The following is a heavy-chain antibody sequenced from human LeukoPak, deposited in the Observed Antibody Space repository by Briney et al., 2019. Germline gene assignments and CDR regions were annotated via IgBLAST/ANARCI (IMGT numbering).Heavy chain of an antibody. V-gene: IGHV4-61*02. CDR3: ARGEDYYDSSGYYLDAFDI. CDR2: IYISGST. CDR1: GGSISSGSYY. D-gene: IGHD3-22*01. J-gene: IGHJ3*02. Sequence: SQTLSLTCTVSGGSISSGSYYWSWIRQPAGKGLEWIGRIYISGSTNYNPSLKSRVTISVDTSKNQFSLKLSSVTAADTAVYYCARGEDYYDSSGYYLDAFDIWGQGTMVTVSS.